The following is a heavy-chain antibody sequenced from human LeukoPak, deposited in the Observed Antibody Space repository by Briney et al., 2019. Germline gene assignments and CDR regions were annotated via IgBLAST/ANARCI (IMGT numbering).Heavy chain of an antibody. V-gene: IGHV4-4*07. J-gene: IGHJ6*03. CDR1: GGSIINYY. CDR3: ARLKYHDSTGYSPGYYMDV. D-gene: IGHD3-22*01. Sequence: SETLSLTCSVAGGSIINYYWSWIRQSAGTGLEWVGRIYITGSTTYNPSLQSRLSMSVDTSKNQFSLRLRSVSAADTAVYYCARLKYHDSTGYSPGYYMDVWGKGITVTVSS. CDR2: IYITGST.